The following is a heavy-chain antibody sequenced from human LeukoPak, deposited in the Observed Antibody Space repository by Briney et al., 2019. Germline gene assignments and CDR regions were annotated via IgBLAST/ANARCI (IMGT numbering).Heavy chain of an antibody. CDR1: GFTFSSYW. V-gene: IGHV3-7*01. CDR2: IKQDGSEK. Sequence: GGSLRLSCAASGFTFSSYWMSWVRQAPGKGLEWVANIKQDGSEKYYVDSVKGRFTISRDNAKNSLYLQMNSLRAEDTAVYYCARSVSLLWFGELLSDYGMDVWGQGTTVTVSS. J-gene: IGHJ6*02. CDR3: ARSVSLLWFGELLSDYGMDV. D-gene: IGHD3-10*01.